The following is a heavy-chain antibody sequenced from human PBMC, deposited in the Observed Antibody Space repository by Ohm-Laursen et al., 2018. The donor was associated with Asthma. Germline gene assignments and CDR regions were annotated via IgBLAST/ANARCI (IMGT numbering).Heavy chain of an antibody. Sequence: SLRLSCTASGFTFSSYGMHWVRQAPGKGLEWVAVISYDGSNKYYADSVKGRFTTSRDNSKNTLYLQMNSLRAEDTAVYYCVRGLTVTYAFDHWDQGTLLTVSS. J-gene: IGHJ4*02. CDR1: GFTFSSYG. V-gene: IGHV3-30*03. CDR3: VRGLTVTYAFDH. CDR2: ISYDGSNK. D-gene: IGHD4-17*01.